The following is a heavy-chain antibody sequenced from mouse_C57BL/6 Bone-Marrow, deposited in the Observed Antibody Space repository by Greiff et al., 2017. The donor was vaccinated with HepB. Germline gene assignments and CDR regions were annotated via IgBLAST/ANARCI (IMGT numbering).Heavy chain of an antibody. D-gene: IGHD2-10*01. V-gene: IGHV1-50*01. J-gene: IGHJ2*01. CDR2: IDPSDSYT. CDR3: ARAEAYYGEFDY. CDR1: GYTFTSYW. Sequence: QVQLQQPGAELVKPGASVKLSCKASGYTFTSYWMQWVKQRPGQGLEWIGEIDPSDSYTNYNQKFKGKATLTVDTSSSTAYMQLSSLTSEDSAVYYCARAEAYYGEFDYWGQGTTLTVSS.